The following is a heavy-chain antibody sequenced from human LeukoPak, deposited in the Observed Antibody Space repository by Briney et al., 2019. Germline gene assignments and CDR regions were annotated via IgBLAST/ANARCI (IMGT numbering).Heavy chain of an antibody. CDR2: IRYDGSKK. J-gene: IGHJ4*02. Sequence: GGSLRLSCAASGFTFSSYSMNWVCQAPGKGLEWVAFIRYDGSKKNYADSVKGRFTISRDNSKNTLYLQLNSLRAEDTAVYYCAKDPSSDLYFDYWGQGTLVTVSS. D-gene: IGHD2-2*01. V-gene: IGHV3-30*02. CDR3: AKDPSSDLYFDY. CDR1: GFTFSSYS.